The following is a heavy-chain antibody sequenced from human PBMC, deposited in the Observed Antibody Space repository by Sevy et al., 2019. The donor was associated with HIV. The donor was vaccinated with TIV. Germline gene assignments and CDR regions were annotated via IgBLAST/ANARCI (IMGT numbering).Heavy chain of an antibody. CDR3: ARVDANYDKGFDP. CDR1: GFTFSSYE. D-gene: IGHD3-22*01. V-gene: IGHV3-48*03. J-gene: IGHJ5*02. Sequence: GGSQRLSCEASGFTFSSYEMNWVRQAPGKGLEWVSYISSSGTTIKYADSVKGRFTISRDNAKSSLYMQMNSLRAEDTAVYYCARVDANYDKGFDPWGQGTLVTVSS. CDR2: ISSSGTTI.